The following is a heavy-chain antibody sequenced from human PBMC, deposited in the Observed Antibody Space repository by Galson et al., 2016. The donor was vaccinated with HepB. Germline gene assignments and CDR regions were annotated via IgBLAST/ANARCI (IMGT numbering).Heavy chain of an antibody. Sequence: SLRLSCAASGFIVSRHHTSWVRQAPGKGLEWVSVIYRGGSTYYADSIKGRFTISRDNTKNTLFLQMNSLRAEDTAVYYCARDLGGYGGYWGQGTLVTVSS. V-gene: IGHV3-53*01. CDR1: GFIVSRHH. D-gene: IGHD5-12*01. CDR2: IYRGGST. J-gene: IGHJ4*02. CDR3: ARDLGGYGGY.